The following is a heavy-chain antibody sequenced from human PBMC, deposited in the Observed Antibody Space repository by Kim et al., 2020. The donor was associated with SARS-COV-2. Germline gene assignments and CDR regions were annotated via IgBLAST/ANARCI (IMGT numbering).Heavy chain of an antibody. V-gene: IGHV4-59*01. Sequence: PSLKSRVPISVDTSKNQFSLKLSSVTAADTAVYYCARSTFGDGYNYPFDYWGQGTLVTVSS. J-gene: IGHJ4*02. D-gene: IGHD5-12*01. CDR3: ARSTFGDGYNYPFDY.